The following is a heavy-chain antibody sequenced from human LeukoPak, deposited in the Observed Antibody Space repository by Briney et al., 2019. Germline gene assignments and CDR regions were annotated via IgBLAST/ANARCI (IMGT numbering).Heavy chain of an antibody. CDR3: AGNNYGSLDY. V-gene: IGHV3-74*01. D-gene: IGHD3-10*01. Sequence: PGGSLRLSCATSGFTLSNYWMHWVRQAPGKGLVWVSRVNGDGSATNYADSVKGRFTVSRDNAKNTLYLQMNSLRPEDTAVYYCAGNNYGSLDYWGQGTLVTVSS. J-gene: IGHJ4*02. CDR1: GFTLSNYW. CDR2: VNGDGSAT.